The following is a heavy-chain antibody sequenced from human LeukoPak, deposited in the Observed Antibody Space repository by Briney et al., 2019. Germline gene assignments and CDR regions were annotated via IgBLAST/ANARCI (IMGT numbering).Heavy chain of an antibody. CDR3: ARLLRLGELSPFDY. V-gene: IGHV4-34*01. Sequence: SETLSLTCAVYGGSFSGYYWSWIRQPPGKGLEWIGEINHSGSTNYNPSLKGRVTISVDTSKNQFSLKLSSVTAADTAVYYCARLLRLGELSPFDYWGQGTLVTVSS. D-gene: IGHD3-16*02. CDR1: GGSFSGYY. J-gene: IGHJ4*02. CDR2: INHSGST.